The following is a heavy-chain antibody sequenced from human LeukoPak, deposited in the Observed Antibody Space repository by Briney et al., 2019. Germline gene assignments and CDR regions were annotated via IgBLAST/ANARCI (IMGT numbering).Heavy chain of an antibody. CDR3: AADGSYLPELGYFDF. Sequence: PSETLSLTCTVSGYSISSGYYWGWIRQPPGKGLEWIGSIYHSGSTYYNPSLKSRVTISVDTSKNQFSLKLSSVTAADTAVYYCAADGSYLPELGYFDFWGQGTLVTVSS. D-gene: IGHD1-14*01. CDR1: GYSISSGYY. J-gene: IGHJ4*02. CDR2: IYHSGST. V-gene: IGHV4-38-2*02.